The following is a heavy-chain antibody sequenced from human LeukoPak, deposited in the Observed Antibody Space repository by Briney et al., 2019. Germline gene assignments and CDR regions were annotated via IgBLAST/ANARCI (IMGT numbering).Heavy chain of an antibody. V-gene: IGHV4-34*01. CDR1: GGSFSGYY. Sequence: SETLSLTCAVYGGSFSGYYWSWIRPPPGKGLEWIGEINHSGSTNYNPSLKSRVTISVDTSKNQFSLKLSSVTAADTAVYYCARVVGDDYGDYVDYYYYGMDVWGQGTTVTVSS. D-gene: IGHD4-17*01. J-gene: IGHJ6*02. CDR2: INHSGST. CDR3: ARVVGDDYGDYVDYYYYGMDV.